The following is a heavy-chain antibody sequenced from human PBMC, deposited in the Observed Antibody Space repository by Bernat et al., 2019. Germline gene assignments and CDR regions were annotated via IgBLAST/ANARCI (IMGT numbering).Heavy chain of an antibody. D-gene: IGHD2-15*01. CDR1: GFSVSVNY. J-gene: IGHJ3*02. CDR3: ARIQPSGERHDAFDI. Sequence: DVQLVESGGGLFQPGGSLKLSCAASGFSVSVNYMTWVRQAPGRGLEWVSIIYTGDSTYYADSVKGRFTISRDTSKNTLYLQMNSVRVEDTATYFCARIQPSGERHDAFDIWGRGTSVTVSS. V-gene: IGHV3-53*01. CDR2: IYTGDST.